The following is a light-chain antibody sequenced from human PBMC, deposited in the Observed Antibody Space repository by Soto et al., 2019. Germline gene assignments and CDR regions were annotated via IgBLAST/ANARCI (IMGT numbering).Light chain of an antibody. CDR2: DAS. CDR1: QNVGNN. Sequence: EVVMTQSPATLSVSPGEGATLSCRASQNVGNNLAWYQQKPGQAPRLLIQDASTRATGIPDRFSGSGSGTDFTLTISRLEPEDFAVYYCQQFSSYPLTFGGGTKVDIK. V-gene: IGKV3D-15*01. J-gene: IGKJ4*01. CDR3: QQFSSYPLT.